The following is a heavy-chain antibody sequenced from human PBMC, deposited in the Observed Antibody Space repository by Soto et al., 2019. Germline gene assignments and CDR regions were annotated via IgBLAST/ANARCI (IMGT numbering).Heavy chain of an antibody. CDR2: INPSGGST. V-gene: IGHV1-46*01. J-gene: IGHJ5*02. CDR3: ARVYCISTSCYGTPPFNP. D-gene: IGHD2-2*01. CDR1: GYTFTSYY. Sequence: ASVKVSCKASGYTFTSYYMHWVRQAPGQGLEWMGIINPSGGSTSYAQKFQGRVTMTRDTSTSTVYMELSSLRSEDTAVYYCARVYCISTSCYGTPPFNPWGQGTVATDSS.